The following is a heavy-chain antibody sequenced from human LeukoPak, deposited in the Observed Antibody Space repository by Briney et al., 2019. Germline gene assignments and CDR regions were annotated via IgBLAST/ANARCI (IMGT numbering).Heavy chain of an antibody. Sequence: GGSLRLSCAASGFTFSSYWMHLVRQAPGKGLVWVSRINSDGSSTSYADSVKGRFTISRDNAKNTLYLQMNSLRAEDTAVYYCAREMAAYYPNPRYYFDYWGQGTLVTVSS. J-gene: IGHJ4*02. V-gene: IGHV3-74*01. D-gene: IGHD1-26*01. CDR3: AREMAAYYPNPRYYFDY. CDR1: GFTFSSYW. CDR2: INSDGSST.